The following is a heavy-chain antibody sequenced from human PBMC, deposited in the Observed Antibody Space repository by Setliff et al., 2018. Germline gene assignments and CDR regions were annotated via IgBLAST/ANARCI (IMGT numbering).Heavy chain of an antibody. D-gene: IGHD3-9*01. J-gene: IGHJ4*02. CDR3: ACPDILTGPYDY. CDR1: GFTFSSYD. CDR2: ISSSGSTI. V-gene: IGHV3-48*03. Sequence: LRLSCAASGFTFSSYDMNWVRQAPGKGLEWVSYISSSGSTIHYADSVKGRVTISRDNAKNSLYLQMNSLSAEDTAVYYCACPDILTGPYDYWGQGTLVTVSS.